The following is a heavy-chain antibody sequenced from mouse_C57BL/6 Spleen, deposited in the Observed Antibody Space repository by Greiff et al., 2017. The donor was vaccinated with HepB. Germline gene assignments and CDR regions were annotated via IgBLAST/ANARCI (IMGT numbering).Heavy chain of an antibody. D-gene: IGHD1-1*01. J-gene: IGHJ1*03. CDR2: IYPGSGST. V-gene: IGHV1-55*01. CDR1: GYTFTSYW. CDR3: ARYRYGSDWYFDV. Sequence: QVQLQQPGAELVKPGASVKMSCKASGYTFTSYWLTWVKQRPGQGLEWIGDIYPGSGSTNYNEKFKSKATLTVDTSSSTAYMQLSSLTSEDSAVYYCARYRYGSDWYFDVWGTGTTVTVSS.